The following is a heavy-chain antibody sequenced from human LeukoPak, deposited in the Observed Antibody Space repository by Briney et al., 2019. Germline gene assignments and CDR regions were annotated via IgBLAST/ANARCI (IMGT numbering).Heavy chain of an antibody. D-gene: IGHD5-12*01. Sequence: GGSLRLSCEASGFTFSDYYMSWIRQAPGKGLEGVSYISSSGSTMYYADSVKGRFTISRDNAKNSLYLQMNSLRAEVTAVYYCARHRGGGYQYFDNWGQGTLVTVSS. CDR2: ISSSGSTM. CDR1: GFTFSDYY. CDR3: ARHRGGGYQYFDN. V-gene: IGHV3-11*04. J-gene: IGHJ4*02.